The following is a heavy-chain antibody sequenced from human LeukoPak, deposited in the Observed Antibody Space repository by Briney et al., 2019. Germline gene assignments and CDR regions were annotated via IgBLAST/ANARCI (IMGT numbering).Heavy chain of an antibody. D-gene: IGHD3-3*01. J-gene: IGHJ6*03. CDR3: ARDFFTIFGLVQRKEYYMDV. CDR2: INHSGRT. CDR1: GGSFSAHY. V-gene: IGHV4-34*01. Sequence: SETLSLTCAVYGGSFSAHYWTWIRQPPGKGLEWIGEINHSGRTNYNSSLESRLIISVDTSKNQFSLKLSSVTAADTAVYYCARDFFTIFGLVQRKEYYMDVWGKGTTVTVSS.